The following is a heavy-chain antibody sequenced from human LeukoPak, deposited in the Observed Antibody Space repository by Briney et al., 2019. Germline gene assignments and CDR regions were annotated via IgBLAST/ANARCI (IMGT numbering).Heavy chain of an antibody. CDR3: AKAASSSWPSYYYGMDV. J-gene: IGHJ6*02. CDR2: ITGSGGNT. D-gene: IGHD6-13*01. V-gene: IGHV3-23*01. CDR1: GFIFSSYS. Sequence: GGSLRLSCAASGFIFSSYSMSWVRQAPGKGLEWVSVITGSGGNTYYADSVKGRFTISKDNSKNTVYLQMSSLRVGDTAVYYCAKAASSSWPSYYYGMDVWGQGTAVTVSS.